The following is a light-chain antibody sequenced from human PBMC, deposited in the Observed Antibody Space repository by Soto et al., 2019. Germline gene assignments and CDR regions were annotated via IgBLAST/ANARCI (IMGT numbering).Light chain of an antibody. Sequence: DIQMTQSPSSLSASVGDRVTITCRASQTISRNLNWYQQKPGKAPDLLIFAASNLQSGVPSRFSGSGSGADFTLTISSLQPEDFATYCCQQGHSAPLTFGGGTKVEIK. CDR2: AAS. CDR3: QQGHSAPLT. V-gene: IGKV1-39*01. CDR1: QTISRN. J-gene: IGKJ4*01.